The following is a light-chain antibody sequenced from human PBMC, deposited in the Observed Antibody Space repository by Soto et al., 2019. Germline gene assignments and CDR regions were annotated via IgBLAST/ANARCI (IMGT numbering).Light chain of an antibody. Sequence: QSVLTQPPSASGSPGQSVTISCTGTSSDVGGYNYVSWYQQHPGKAPKVMMYEVSKRPSEVPDRFSGSKSGNTASLTVSGLQAEDEADYYCSSYGGTNSLKVFGGGTKLTVL. CDR3: SSYGGTNSLKV. CDR1: SSDVGGYNY. J-gene: IGLJ2*01. CDR2: EVS. V-gene: IGLV2-8*01.